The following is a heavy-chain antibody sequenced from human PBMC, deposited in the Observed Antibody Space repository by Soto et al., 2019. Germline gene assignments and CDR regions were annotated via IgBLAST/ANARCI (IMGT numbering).Heavy chain of an antibody. CDR1: GYTLTELS. J-gene: IGHJ5*02. CDR2: FDPEDGET. D-gene: IGHD2-2*03. V-gene: IGHV1-24*01. Sequence: ASVKVSCKVSGYTLTELSMHWVRQAPGKGLEWMGGFDPEDGETIYAQKFQGRVTMTEDTSTDTAYMELSSLRSEDTAVYYCARVGCCSSTSCYEPGPWGQGTLVTVSS. CDR3: ARVGCCSSTSCYEPGP.